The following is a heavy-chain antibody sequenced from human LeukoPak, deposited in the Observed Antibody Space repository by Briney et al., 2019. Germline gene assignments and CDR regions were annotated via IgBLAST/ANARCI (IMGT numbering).Heavy chain of an antibody. D-gene: IGHD3-16*01. CDR2: ISGSGGST. V-gene: IGHV3-23*01. CDR1: GFTFSSYA. CDR3: AKDLTPLTLSMFDY. J-gene: IGHJ4*02. Sequence: GGSLRLSCATSGFTFSSYAMSWVRQAPGKGLEWVSAISGSGGSTYYADSVKGRFTISRDNSKNTLYLQMNSLRAEDTAVYYCAKDLTPLTLSMFDYWGQGTLVTVSS.